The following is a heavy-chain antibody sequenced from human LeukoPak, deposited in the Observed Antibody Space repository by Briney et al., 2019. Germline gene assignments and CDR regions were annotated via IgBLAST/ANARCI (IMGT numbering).Heavy chain of an antibody. V-gene: IGHV4-59*01. CDR2: IYYSGST. Sequence: SETLSLTCTVSGGSISSYYWSWLRQPPGKGLEWIGYIYYSGSTNYNPSLKSRVTISVDTSKNQFSLKLSSVTAADTAVYYCARGGAGGAFDIWGQGTMVTVSS. J-gene: IGHJ3*02. D-gene: IGHD1-26*01. CDR3: ARGGAGGAFDI. CDR1: GGSISSYY.